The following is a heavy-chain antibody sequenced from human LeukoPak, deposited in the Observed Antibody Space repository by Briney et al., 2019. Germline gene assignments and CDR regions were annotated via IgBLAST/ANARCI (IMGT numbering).Heavy chain of an antibody. CDR3: AKEPTYYYDSSGYSYFDY. D-gene: IGHD3-22*01. Sequence: PGGSLRLSCAASKFTFSSYAMSWVRQAPGKGLEGVSAISGSGGSTYYADSVKGRFTVSRDDSKNTLCLQMNSLRAEDTAVYYCAKEPTYYYDSSGYSYFDYWGQGTLVTVSS. CDR2: ISGSGGST. J-gene: IGHJ4*02. CDR1: KFTFSSYA. V-gene: IGHV3-23*01.